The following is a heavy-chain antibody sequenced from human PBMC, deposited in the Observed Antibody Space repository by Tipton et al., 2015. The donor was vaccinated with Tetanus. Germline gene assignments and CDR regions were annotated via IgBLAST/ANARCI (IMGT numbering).Heavy chain of an antibody. CDR1: GASFRLGGYF. J-gene: IGHJ3*01. Sequence: TLSLTCDVSGASFRLGGYFWSWVRHHPGRGLEWIGNIQNTGNTHYNPSVESRASISLDTSTNQFYLRLRSVTVADTAVYYCARDQLGYSDRDALDVWGRGTMVTVSS. V-gene: IGHV4-31*11. CDR2: IQNTGNT. CDR3: ARDQLGYSDRDALDV. D-gene: IGHD6-13*01.